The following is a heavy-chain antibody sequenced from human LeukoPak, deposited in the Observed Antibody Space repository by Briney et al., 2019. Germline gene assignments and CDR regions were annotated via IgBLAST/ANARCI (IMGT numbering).Heavy chain of an antibody. V-gene: IGHV3-7*01. J-gene: IGHJ6*02. D-gene: IGHD3-9*01. Sequence: GGSLRLSCAASGFTFSSYWMSWVRQAPGKGLEWVAHIKQDGSEKYYVDSVKGRFTLSRDNAKNALYLQMNSLRAEATAVYYCGRGYFVWSPGDYGMDVWGQGTTVTVSS. CDR3: GRGYFVWSPGDYGMDV. CDR2: IKQDGSEK. CDR1: GFTFSSYW.